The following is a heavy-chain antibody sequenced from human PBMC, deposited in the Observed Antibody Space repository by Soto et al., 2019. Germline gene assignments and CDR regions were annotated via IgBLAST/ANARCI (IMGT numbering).Heavy chain of an antibody. CDR2: INTYNGNT. Sequence: GASVKVSCKASGYTFTTYGISWVRQAPGQGLEWMGWINTYNGNTNYAQQLQGRVTMTTDTSTSTAYMELRSLRSDDTAVYYCAREAVAGTKGFDYWGQGTLVTVFS. CDR1: GYTFTTYG. J-gene: IGHJ4*02. V-gene: IGHV1-18*01. D-gene: IGHD6-19*01. CDR3: AREAVAGTKGFDY.